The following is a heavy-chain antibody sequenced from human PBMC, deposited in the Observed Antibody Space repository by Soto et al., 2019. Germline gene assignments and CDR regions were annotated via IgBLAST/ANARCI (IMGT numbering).Heavy chain of an antibody. CDR1: GASVSSYY. V-gene: IGHV4-4*07. Sequence: SETLSLTCSVSGASVSSYYWSWFRQPVGKGLEWIGRIHSSGNLNYNPSLESRVTMSLDTSKNQFSLRLSSLTAAHTALYLCARDVGKNYWGQGTRVTVSS. D-gene: IGHD3-10*01. CDR3: ARDVGKNY. CDR2: IHSSGNL. J-gene: IGHJ4*02.